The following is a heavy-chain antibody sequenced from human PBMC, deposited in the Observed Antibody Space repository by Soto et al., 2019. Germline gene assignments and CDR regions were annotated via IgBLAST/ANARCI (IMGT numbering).Heavy chain of an antibody. D-gene: IGHD6-19*01. CDR3: AKDWSWGAVPGTFAF. Sequence: PGGSLRLSCAASGFTFSRFGMSWVRKAQGKGLEWVSSISETGGITYYADSVKGRFTISRDFSKNILSLQMNSLRAEDTAIYYCAKDWSWGAVPGTFAFWGQGTLVTVSS. J-gene: IGHJ4*02. V-gene: IGHV3-23*01. CDR1: GFTFSRFG. CDR2: ISETGGIT.